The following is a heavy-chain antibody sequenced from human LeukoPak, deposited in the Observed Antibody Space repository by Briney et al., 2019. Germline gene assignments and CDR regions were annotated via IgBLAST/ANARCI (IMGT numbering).Heavy chain of an antibody. V-gene: IGHV3-48*01. Sequence: GGSLRLSCAASGFTFSNYAMNWVRQAPEKGLEWVSCSSSGSSTIYYADSVKGRFTISRDNAKDSLSLQMNSLRAEDTAVYYCARGEQDMATMSIDYWGQGTLVTVSS. J-gene: IGHJ4*02. D-gene: IGHD5-24*01. CDR3: ARGEQDMATMSIDY. CDR2: SSSGSSTI. CDR1: GFTFSNYA.